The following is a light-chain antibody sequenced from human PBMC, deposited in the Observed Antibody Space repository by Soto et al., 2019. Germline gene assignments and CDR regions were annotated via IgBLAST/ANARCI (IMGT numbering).Light chain of an antibody. CDR2: GAS. Sequence: EIVLTQSPGTLSLSPGERATLSCRASQSVSSSFLAWYQQKPGQAPRLLIYGASSRATGIPDRFSGSGSGTDFTLTISRLEPEDVAVYYCQQYGNSPLTFGGGTNVEIK. CDR3: QQYGNSPLT. CDR1: QSVSSSF. J-gene: IGKJ4*01. V-gene: IGKV3-20*01.